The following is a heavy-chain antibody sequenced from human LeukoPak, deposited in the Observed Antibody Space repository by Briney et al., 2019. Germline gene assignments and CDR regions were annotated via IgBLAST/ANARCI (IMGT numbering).Heavy chain of an antibody. CDR3: EREAVRDGYNYGDFDY. CDR1: GFTVSSNY. J-gene: IGHJ4*02. CDR2: IYSGGST. Sequence: PGGSLRLSCAASGFTVSSNYMSCVRQAPGKGLEWVSVIYSGGSTYYADSVKGRFTISRDNSKNTLYLQMNSLRAEDTAVYYCEREAVRDGYNYGDFDYWGQGTLVTVSS. D-gene: IGHD5-24*01. V-gene: IGHV3-66*02.